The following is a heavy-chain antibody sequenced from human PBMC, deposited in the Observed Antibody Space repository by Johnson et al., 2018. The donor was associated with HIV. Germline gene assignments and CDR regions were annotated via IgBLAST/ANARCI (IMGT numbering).Heavy chain of an antibody. D-gene: IGHD7-27*01. Sequence: QMQLVESGGGVVQPGRSLRLSCAASGFTFSSYAMHWVRQAPGKGLEWVAVISYDGSNKYYADSVKGRFTISRDNSKNTLYLQMNSLRAEDTAVYYCASPYEWGTGAFDIWGQGTMVTVS. CDR1: GFTFSSYA. CDR2: ISYDGSNK. CDR3: ASPYEWGTGAFDI. V-gene: IGHV3-30*04. J-gene: IGHJ3*02.